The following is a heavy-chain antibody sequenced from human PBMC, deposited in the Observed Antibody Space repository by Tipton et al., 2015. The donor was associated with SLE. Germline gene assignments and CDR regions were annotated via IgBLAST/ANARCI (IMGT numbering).Heavy chain of an antibody. Sequence: TLSLTCNVSGVSISTYYWSWIRQPPGKGLEWIGYIYPTGSTNYNPSLKSRVTISVDTSKNQFSLNLNSVTAADTAVYYCARRRGSSWYEDYFDYWGQGTLVTVSS. D-gene: IGHD6-13*01. CDR1: GVSISTYY. J-gene: IGHJ4*02. V-gene: IGHV4-4*08. CDR3: ARRRGSSWYEDYFDY. CDR2: IYPTGST.